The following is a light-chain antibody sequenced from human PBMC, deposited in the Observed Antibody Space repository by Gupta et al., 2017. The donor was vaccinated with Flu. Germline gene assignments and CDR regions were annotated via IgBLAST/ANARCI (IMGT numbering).Light chain of an antibody. Sequence: PSCVAASVGDRVNITCRASQGIGNWLAWYQQKPGKAPKILIYAASRLQSGVPPRFSGSGSGTDFSLTISSLQPEDFATYYCQQTNSFPRSFGQGTKVEVK. CDR2: AAS. V-gene: IGKV1-12*01. J-gene: IGKJ1*01. CDR3: QQTNSFPRS. CDR1: QGIGNW.